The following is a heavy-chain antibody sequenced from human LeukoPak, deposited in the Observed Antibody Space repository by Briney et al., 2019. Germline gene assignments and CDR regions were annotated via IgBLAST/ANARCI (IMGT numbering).Heavy chain of an antibody. CDR1: GYTFTGYY. Sequence: ASVKVSCKASGYTFTGYYMHWVRQAPGQGLEWMGWINPNSGGTNYAQKFQGRVTMTRDTSISTAYMELSRLRSDDTAVYYCARVGYSSGRYYFDYWGQGTLVTVSS. V-gene: IGHV1-2*02. J-gene: IGHJ4*02. CDR3: ARVGYSSGRYYFDY. CDR2: INPNSGGT. D-gene: IGHD6-19*01.